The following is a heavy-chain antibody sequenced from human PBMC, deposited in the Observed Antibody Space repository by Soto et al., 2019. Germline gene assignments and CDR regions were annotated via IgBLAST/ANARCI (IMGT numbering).Heavy chain of an antibody. V-gene: IGHV4-31*03. CDR1: GGSISSGGYY. D-gene: IGHD3-10*01. J-gene: IGHJ4*02. Sequence: SETLSLTCTVSGGSISSGGYYWSWIRQHPGKGLEWIGYIYYSGSTYYNPSLKSRVTISVDTSKNQFSLKLSSVTAADTAVYYCAREDYGSAAGIYFDYWGQGTLVTVSS. CDR3: AREDYGSAAGIYFDY. CDR2: IYYSGST.